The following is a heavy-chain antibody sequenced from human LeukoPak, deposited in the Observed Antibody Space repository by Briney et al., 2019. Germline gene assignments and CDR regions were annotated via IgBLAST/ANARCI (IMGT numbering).Heavy chain of an antibody. CDR1: GFMFSGYT. Sequence: GGSLRLSCAASGFMFSGYTMYWVRQAPGKGLEWVAAISGDGNNQYFADSVKGRFTISRDNSRNTLYLQINSLGAEDTAVYYCARGRRECSSTTATCYTFDHWGQGTLVTVSS. V-gene: IGHV3-30-3*01. D-gene: IGHD2/OR15-2a*01. CDR3: ARGRRECSSTTATCYTFDH. CDR2: ISGDGNNQ. J-gene: IGHJ4*02.